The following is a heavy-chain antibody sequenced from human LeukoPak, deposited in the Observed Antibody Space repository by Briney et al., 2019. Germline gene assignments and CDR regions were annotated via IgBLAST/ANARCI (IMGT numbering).Heavy chain of an antibody. D-gene: IGHD6-13*01. V-gene: IGHV3-23*01. J-gene: IGHJ3*02. CDR1: GFTFTMYA. CDR2: ISGSSGST. Sequence: PGGSLRLSCAASGFTFTMYAMNWVRQVPGKGLEWVSGISGSSGSTYYADSVKGRLTISRDNSKNTLYLQMNSLRAEDTAVYYCAKKTGGIYAFDIWGQGTVVTVSS. CDR3: AKKTGGIYAFDI.